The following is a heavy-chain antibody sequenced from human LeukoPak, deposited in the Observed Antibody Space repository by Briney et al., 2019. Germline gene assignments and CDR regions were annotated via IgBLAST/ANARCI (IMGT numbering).Heavy chain of an antibody. J-gene: IGHJ5*02. Sequence: SETLSLTCTVSGGSISSYYWSWIRQPPGKGLEWIGYIYYSGSTNYNPSLKSRVTISVDTSKNQFSLKLSSVTAADTAVYYCTRLTYYYGSGSYPWFDPWGQGTLVTVSS. CDR1: GGSISSYY. D-gene: IGHD3-10*01. CDR3: TRLTYYYGSGSYPWFDP. CDR2: IYYSGST. V-gene: IGHV4-59*08.